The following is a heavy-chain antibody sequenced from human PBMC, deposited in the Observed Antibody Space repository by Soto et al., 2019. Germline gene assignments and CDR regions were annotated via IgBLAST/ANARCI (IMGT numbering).Heavy chain of an antibody. J-gene: IGHJ4*02. D-gene: IGHD6-13*01. Sequence: GGSLRLACAASGFTFSSYAMSWVRQAPGKWLEWVSAISGSGGSTYYADSGKGRFSISRDNSKNTLYLQMNSLRAEDTAVYYCAKTPRYSSIWYYFDYWGQGTLVTVSS. CDR1: GFTFSSYA. CDR3: AKTPRYSSIWYYFDY. V-gene: IGHV3-23*01. CDR2: ISGSGGST.